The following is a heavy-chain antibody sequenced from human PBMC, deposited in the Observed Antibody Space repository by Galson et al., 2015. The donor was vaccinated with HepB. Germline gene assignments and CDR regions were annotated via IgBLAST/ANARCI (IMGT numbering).Heavy chain of an antibody. CDR1: GFTVSNRY. CDR2: IYSGGST. CDR3: AREGGYTSSPLDY. D-gene: IGHD6-6*01. V-gene: IGHV3-66*01. Sequence: SLRLSCAASGFTVSNRYMNWVRQAPGKGLEWVSLIYSGGSTSYADSVKGRFTISRDNSKNTLYLQMNSLRADDTAVYYCAREGGYTSSPLDYWGQGTLVTVSS. J-gene: IGHJ4*02.